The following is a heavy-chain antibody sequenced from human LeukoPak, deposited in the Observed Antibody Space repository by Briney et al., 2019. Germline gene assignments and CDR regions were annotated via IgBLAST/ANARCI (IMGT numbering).Heavy chain of an antibody. CDR2: ITNSGDTT. Sequence: PRGSLRLSCVASGFTFCENAMGGVRQAPGKGLGWVSAITNSGDTTYYVGSLKGRFTISRDNSKNALYLQMNSLRVEDTAIYYWVKEAVTPHFDYWGQGTLVTVSS. CDR3: VKEAVTPHFDY. J-gene: IGHJ4*02. V-gene: IGHV3-23*01. D-gene: IGHD6-19*01. CDR1: GFTFCENA.